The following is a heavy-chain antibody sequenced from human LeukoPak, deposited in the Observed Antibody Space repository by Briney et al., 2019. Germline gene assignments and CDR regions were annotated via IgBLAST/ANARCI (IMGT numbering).Heavy chain of an antibody. V-gene: IGHV1-2*02. Sequence: ASVKVSCKASGYTFTGYYMHWVRQAPGQGLEWMGWISPNSGGTNYAQKFQGRVTMTRDTSISTAYMELSRLRSDDTAVYYCARYYYSSTSCFFDYWGQGTLVTVSS. CDR3: ARYYYSSTSCFFDY. J-gene: IGHJ4*02. CDR1: GYTFTGYY. CDR2: ISPNSGGT. D-gene: IGHD2-2*01.